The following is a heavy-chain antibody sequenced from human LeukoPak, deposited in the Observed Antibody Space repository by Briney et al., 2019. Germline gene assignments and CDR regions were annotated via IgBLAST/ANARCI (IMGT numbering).Heavy chain of an antibody. V-gene: IGHV3-48*04. CDR1: GFTFSSYS. CDR2: ISSSSSTI. D-gene: IGHD3-3*01. J-gene: IGHJ3*02. Sequence: GGSLRLSCAASGFTFSSYSMNWVRQAPGKGLEWVSYISSSSSTICYADSVKGRFTISRDNAKNSLYLQMNSLRAEDTAVYYCARGSSLTIFGVVPHAFDIWGQGTMVTVSS. CDR3: ARGSSLTIFGVVPHAFDI.